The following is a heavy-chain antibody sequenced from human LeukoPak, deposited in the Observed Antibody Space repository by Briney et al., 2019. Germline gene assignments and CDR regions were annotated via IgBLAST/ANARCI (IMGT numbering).Heavy chain of an antibody. V-gene: IGHV3-30-3*01. J-gene: IGHJ4*02. Sequence: GGSLRLSCAASGFTFSGYPIHWVRQAPGKGLEWVAVISYDGSNKYYADSVKGRFTISRDNSKNTLYLQMNSLRAEDTAVYYCARMSGSRLPGYWGQGALVTVSS. CDR1: GFTFSGYP. CDR3: ARMSGSRLPGY. D-gene: IGHD3-3*01. CDR2: ISYDGSNK.